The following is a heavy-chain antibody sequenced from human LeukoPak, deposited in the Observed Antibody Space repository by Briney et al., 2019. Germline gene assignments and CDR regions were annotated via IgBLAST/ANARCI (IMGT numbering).Heavy chain of an antibody. J-gene: IGHJ4*02. CDR1: GFTFSSYA. CDR3: AKGVKEDCSSTSCYASPFDY. CDR2: ISGSGGST. D-gene: IGHD2-2*01. V-gene: IGHV3-23*01. Sequence: GGSLRLSCAASGFTFSSYAMSWVRQAPGKGLEWVSAISGSGGSTYYADSVKGRFTISRDNSKNTLYLHMNSLRAEDTAVYYCAKGVKEDCSSTSCYASPFDYWGQGTLVTVSS.